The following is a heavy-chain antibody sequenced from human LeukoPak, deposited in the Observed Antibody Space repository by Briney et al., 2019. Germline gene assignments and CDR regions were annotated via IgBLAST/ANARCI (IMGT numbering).Heavy chain of an antibody. J-gene: IGHJ6*02. CDR2: MNPNSGNA. V-gene: IGHV1-8*01. D-gene: IGHD6-13*01. CDR1: GYTFTSYD. Sequence: GASVKVSCKASGYTFTSYDINWVRQATGQGLEWMGWMNPNSGNAGYAQKFQGRVTMTRNTSISTAYMELSSLRSEDTAVYYCASNREIAAAGRPTYYYYGMDVWGQGTTVTVSS. CDR3: ASNREIAAAGRPTYYYYGMDV.